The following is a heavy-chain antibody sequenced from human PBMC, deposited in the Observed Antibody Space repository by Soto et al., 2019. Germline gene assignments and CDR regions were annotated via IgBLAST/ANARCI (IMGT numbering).Heavy chain of an antibody. CDR3: AREMAVATNDAFDI. CDR1: GYTFTGYY. D-gene: IGHD6-19*01. CDR2: IIPIFGTA. Sequence: ASVKVSCKASGYTFTGYYMHWVRQAPGQGLEWMGGIIPIFGTANYAQKFQGRVTITADKSTSTAYMELSSLRSEDTAVYYCAREMAVATNDAFDIWGQGTMVTVSS. J-gene: IGHJ3*02. V-gene: IGHV1-69*06.